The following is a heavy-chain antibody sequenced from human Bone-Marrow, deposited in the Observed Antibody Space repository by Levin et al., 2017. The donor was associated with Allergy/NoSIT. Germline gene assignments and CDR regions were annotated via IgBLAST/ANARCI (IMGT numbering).Heavy chain of an antibody. D-gene: IGHD1-1*01. V-gene: IGHV3-21*01. CDR2: ISTRSDYI. CDR1: GFTFSSHS. CDR3: ARDMNEDSYYYYGMDV. Sequence: PGGSLRLSCAASGFTFSSHSLNWVRQAPGKGLEWVSSISTRSDYIYYADSVKGRFTTSRDNAENLLYLQMNSLRADDTAVYYCARDMNEDSYYYYGMDVWGQGTTVTVSS. J-gene: IGHJ6*02.